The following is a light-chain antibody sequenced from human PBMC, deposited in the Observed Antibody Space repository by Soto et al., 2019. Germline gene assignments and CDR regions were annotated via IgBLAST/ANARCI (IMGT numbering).Light chain of an antibody. J-gene: IGKJ1*01. V-gene: IGKV4-1*01. Sequence: DIVMTQSPDSLAVSLGERATINCKSSQSVLYSSNNKNYLAWFQQKPGQPPKLLIYWASTRESGVPDRFTGSGSGTDFTITISSLQAEDVAVYYCQRYYNTPGTFGQGTKVEIK. CDR3: QRYYNTPGT. CDR1: QSVLYSSNNKNY. CDR2: WAS.